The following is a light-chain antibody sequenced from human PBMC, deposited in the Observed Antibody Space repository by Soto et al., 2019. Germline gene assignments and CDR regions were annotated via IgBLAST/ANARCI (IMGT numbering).Light chain of an antibody. CDR3: QQYGNSPWT. CDR1: QSVSSN. V-gene: IGKV3-15*01. Sequence: EIMMTQSPATLSVSPGERAILSCRASQSVSSNLAWYQQKPGQVPRLLIYDASSRAAGIPARFSGSGSGTEFTLTISSLQSEDFAVYYCQQYGNSPWTFGQGTKVDIK. CDR2: DAS. J-gene: IGKJ1*01.